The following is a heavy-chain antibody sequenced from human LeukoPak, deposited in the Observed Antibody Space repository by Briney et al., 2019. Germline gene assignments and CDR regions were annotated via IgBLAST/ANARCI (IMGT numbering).Heavy chain of an antibody. V-gene: IGHV4-59*01. D-gene: IGHD3-22*01. CDR2: IFYTGNT. J-gene: IGHJ3*01. CDR3: ARSAHYYYDSASYGVAFDV. Sequence: SETVALPCSVSVGFIRRYYWRWIRQPPGRGREWSVNIFYTGNTKYNPSLQRRRTISVDTSKNQISLKLSSVAAADTAMYYCARSAHYYYDSASYGVAFDVWGQGTLVTVSS. CDR1: VGFIRRYY.